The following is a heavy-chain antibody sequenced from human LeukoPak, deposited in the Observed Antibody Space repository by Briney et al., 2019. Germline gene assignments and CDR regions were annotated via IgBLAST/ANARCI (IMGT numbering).Heavy chain of an antibody. V-gene: IGHV1-18*01. J-gene: IGHJ3*02. D-gene: IGHD3-3*01. CDR1: GYTFTSYG. CDR3: ARDSRITIFGVVGDAFDI. CDR2: ISAYNGNT. Sequence: ASVKASCKASGYTFTSYGISWVRQAPGQGLEWMGWISAYNGNTNYAQKLQGRVTMTTDTSTSTAYMELRSLRSDDTAVYYCARDSRITIFGVVGDAFDIWGQGTMVTVSS.